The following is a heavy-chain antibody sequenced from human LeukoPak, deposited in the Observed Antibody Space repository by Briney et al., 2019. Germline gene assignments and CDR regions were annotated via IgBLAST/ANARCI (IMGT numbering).Heavy chain of an antibody. CDR1: GFTFSSYG. V-gene: IGHV3-33*01. CDR3: AREGPRGNSQFDY. J-gene: IGHJ4*02. D-gene: IGHD2/OR15-2a*01. Sequence: GGSLRLSCAASGFTFSSYGMHWVRQAPGKGLEWVALIWYDGSNKYYTDSVKGRLTISRDNSKNTLHLQMNSLRAEDTAIYYCAREGPRGNSQFDYWGQGTLVTVSS. CDR2: IWYDGSNK.